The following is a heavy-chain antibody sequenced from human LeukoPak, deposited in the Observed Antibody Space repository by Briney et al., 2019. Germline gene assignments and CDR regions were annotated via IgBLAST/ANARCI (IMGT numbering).Heavy chain of an antibody. Sequence: PSETLSLTCAVYGGSFSGYFWSWLRQPPGKGLEWIGEISHSGSTNYNPSLKSRVTISVDTSKNQFSLKLSSVTAADTAVYYCSRGLRDGYRDWGQGTLVTVSS. J-gene: IGHJ4*02. CDR3: SRGLRDGYRD. CDR1: GGSFSGYF. D-gene: IGHD5-24*01. CDR2: ISHSGST. V-gene: IGHV4-34*01.